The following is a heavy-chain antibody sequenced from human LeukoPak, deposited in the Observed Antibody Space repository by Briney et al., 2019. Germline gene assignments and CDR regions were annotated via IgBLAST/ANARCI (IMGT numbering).Heavy chain of an antibody. CDR3: ARQTATQNGYSYGINDY. J-gene: IGHJ4*02. D-gene: IGHD5-18*01. V-gene: IGHV5-51*01. CDR1: GYSFTSYW. CDR2: IYPGDSDT. Sequence: GESLKISCKGSGYSFTSYWIGWVRQLPGKSLEWMGIIYPGDSDTRYSPSFQGQVTISADKSISPAYLQWSSLKASDTAMYYCARQTATQNGYSYGINDYWGQGTLVTVSS.